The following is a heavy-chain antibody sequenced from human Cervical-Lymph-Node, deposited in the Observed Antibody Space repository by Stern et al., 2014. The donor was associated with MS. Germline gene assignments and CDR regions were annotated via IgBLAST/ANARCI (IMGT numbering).Heavy chain of an antibody. Sequence: QVQLQQSGPGLVKPSQTLSLTCAISGDSVSSNSAAWSWVRQSPSRGLEWLGRTYYRSKWYSDYAESVKSRMTINTDTSKNQFSLHLNSVTPEDTALYYCAREGPVSGSYEDWHDPWGQGILVTVSS. J-gene: IGHJ5*02. CDR1: GDSVSSNSAA. CDR2: TYYRSKWYS. D-gene: IGHD3-3*01. V-gene: IGHV6-1*01. CDR3: AREGPVSGSYEDWHDP.